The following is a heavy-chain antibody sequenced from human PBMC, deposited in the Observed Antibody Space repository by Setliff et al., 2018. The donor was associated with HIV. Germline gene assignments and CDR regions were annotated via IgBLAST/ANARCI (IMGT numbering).Heavy chain of an antibody. CDR1: GYRFTNYG. V-gene: IGHV1-18*01. D-gene: IGHD3-22*01. Sequence: ASVKVSCKASGYRFTNYGISWVRQAPGQGLEWMAWISPQNGNTEFAQKFHHRVSMTADRSSNIAYMELRSLTFEDTAIYHCARDGRFDYDSSGYAGLEFDQWGQGTLVTVSS. J-gene: IGHJ4*02. CDR3: ARDGRFDYDSSGYAGLEFDQ. CDR2: ISPQNGNT.